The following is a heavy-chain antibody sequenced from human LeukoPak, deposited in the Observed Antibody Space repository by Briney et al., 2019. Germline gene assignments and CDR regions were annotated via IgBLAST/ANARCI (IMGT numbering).Heavy chain of an antibody. CDR2: FSGSVDTT. CDR3: AKATLPTCGGARCCYFDN. V-gene: IGHV3-23*01. Sequence: GGSLRLSCAASGFTFTSYAMSWVRQTPGKGLEWVSTFSGSVDTTYYADSVKGRFTISRDNSKNTLDLQMNSLGAEDTAVYYCAKATLPTCGGARCCYFDNWGQGTLVTVSS. D-gene: IGHD2-15*01. J-gene: IGHJ4*02. CDR1: GFTFTSYA.